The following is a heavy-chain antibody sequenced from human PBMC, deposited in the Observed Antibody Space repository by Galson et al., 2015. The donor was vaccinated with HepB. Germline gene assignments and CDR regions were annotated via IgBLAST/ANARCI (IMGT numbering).Heavy chain of an antibody. V-gene: IGHV1-2*02. J-gene: IGHJ4*02. D-gene: IGHD3-9*01. CDR3: ARFGDYDILTGYSY. CDR2: INPNSGGT. CDR1: GYTFTGYY. Sequence: SVKVSCKASGYTFTGYYMHWVRQAPGQGLEWMGWINPNSGGTNYAQKFQGRVTMTRDTSISTAYMELSRLRSDDTAVYYCARFGDYDILTGYSYWGQGTLVTVSS.